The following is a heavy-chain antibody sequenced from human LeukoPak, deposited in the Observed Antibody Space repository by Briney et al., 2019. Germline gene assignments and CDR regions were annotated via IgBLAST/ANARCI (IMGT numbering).Heavy chain of an antibody. Sequence: GGSLRLSCAASGFTFSSYSMNWVRQAPGKGLEWVSSISSSSSYIYYADSVKGRFTISRDNAKNSLYLQMNSLRAEDTAVYYCAKADDYYGSSGSIYYGMDVWGQGTTVTVSS. CDR1: GFTFSSYS. CDR3: AKADDYYGSSGSIYYGMDV. CDR2: ISSSSSYI. V-gene: IGHV3-21*01. J-gene: IGHJ6*02. D-gene: IGHD3-22*01.